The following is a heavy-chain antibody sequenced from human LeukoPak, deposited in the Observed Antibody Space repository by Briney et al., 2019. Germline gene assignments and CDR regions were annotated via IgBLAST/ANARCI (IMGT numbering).Heavy chain of an antibody. V-gene: IGHV4-31*03. Sequence: PSETLSLTCTVSGGSISSGGYYWSWIRQHPGKGLEWIGYIYYSGSTYYNPSLKSRVTISVDTSKNQFSLKLSSVTAADTAVYYCARGIGAYCGGDCYSPSGAFDIWGQGTMVTVSS. J-gene: IGHJ3*02. D-gene: IGHD2-21*02. CDR3: ARGIGAYCGGDCYSPSGAFDI. CDR1: GGSISSGGYY. CDR2: IYYSGST.